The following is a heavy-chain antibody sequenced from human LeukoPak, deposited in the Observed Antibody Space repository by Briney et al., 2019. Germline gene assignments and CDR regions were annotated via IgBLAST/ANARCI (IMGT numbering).Heavy chain of an antibody. CDR2: ISGSGGST. CDR1: GFTFSSYA. D-gene: IGHD6-19*01. J-gene: IGHJ4*02. Sequence: GGSLRLSCAASGFTFSSYAMSWVRQAPEKGLEWVSAISGSGGSTYYADSVKGRFTISRDNSKNTLYLQMNSLRAEDTAVYYCAKGSPWIAVAGTVCFDYWGQGTLVTVSS. V-gene: IGHV3-23*01. CDR3: AKGSPWIAVAGTVCFDY.